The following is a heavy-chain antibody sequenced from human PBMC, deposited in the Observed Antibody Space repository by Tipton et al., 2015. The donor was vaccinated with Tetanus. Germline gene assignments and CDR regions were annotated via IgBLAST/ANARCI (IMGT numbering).Heavy chain of an antibody. CDR3: ARDGHSATYYYFDY. D-gene: IGHD5-12*01. CDR2: INPNGGST. Sequence: QSGSEVKKPGASVKVSCKASGYSFTRYYMHWVRQAPGQGLEWMGIINPNGGSTTYAQKFQGRVTMTRDTSTSTVYMELSSLRSEDTALYYCARDGHSATYYYFDYWGQGILVTVSS. CDR1: GYSFTRYY. J-gene: IGHJ4*02. V-gene: IGHV1-46*01.